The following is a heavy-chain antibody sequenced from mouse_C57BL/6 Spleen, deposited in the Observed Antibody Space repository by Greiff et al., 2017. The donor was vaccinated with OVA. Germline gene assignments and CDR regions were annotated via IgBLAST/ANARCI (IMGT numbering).Heavy chain of an antibody. CDR2: IDPSDSYT. CDR1: GYTFTSYW. CDR3: ARFGPYWYFDV. Sequence: QVQLQQPGAELVMPGASVKLSCKASGYTFTSYWMHWVKQRPGQGLEWIGEIDPSDSYTNYNQKFKGKSTLTVDKSSSTDYMQLSSLTSEDSAVYYCARFGPYWYFDVWGTGTTVTVSS. V-gene: IGHV1-69*01. J-gene: IGHJ1*03.